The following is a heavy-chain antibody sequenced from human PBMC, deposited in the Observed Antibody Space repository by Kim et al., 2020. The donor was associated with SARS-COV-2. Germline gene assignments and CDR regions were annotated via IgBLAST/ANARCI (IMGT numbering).Heavy chain of an antibody. Sequence: GGSLRLSCAASGFTFSSYAMSWVRQAPGKGLKWVSAISGSGGSTYYADSVKGRFTISRDNSKNTLYLQMNSLRAEDTAVYYCAKGIAVAGPRGYYFDYWGQGTLVTVSS. CDR2: ISGSGGST. D-gene: IGHD6-19*01. J-gene: IGHJ4*02. CDR3: AKGIAVAGPRGYYFDY. CDR1: GFTFSSYA. V-gene: IGHV3-23*01.